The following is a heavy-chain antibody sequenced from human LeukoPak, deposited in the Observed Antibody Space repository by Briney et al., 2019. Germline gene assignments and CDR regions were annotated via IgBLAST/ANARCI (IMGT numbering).Heavy chain of an antibody. CDR2: MNPNSGNT. CDR3: ARSLYCSSTSCYRKMGY. Sequence: GASVKVSCKASGGTFSSYAISWVRQAPGQGLEWMGWMNPNSGNTGYAQKFQGRVTITRNTSISTAYMELSSLRSEDTAVYYCARSLYCSSTSCYRKMGYWGQGTLVTVSS. V-gene: IGHV1-8*03. D-gene: IGHD2-2*01. J-gene: IGHJ4*02. CDR1: GGTFSSYA.